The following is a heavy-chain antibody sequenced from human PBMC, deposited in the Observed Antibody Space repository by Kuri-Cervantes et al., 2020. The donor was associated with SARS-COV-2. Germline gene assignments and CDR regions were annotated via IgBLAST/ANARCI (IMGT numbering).Heavy chain of an antibody. Sequence: GGSLRLSCKGSGYSFTRQWIGWVRQRPGKGLEWMRIIYPGDSDTRYSPSFQGQVTISADKSISTAYLQWSSLKASDTAMYYCATVGDFGDYRWFDPWGQGTLVTVSS. V-gene: IGHV5-51*01. CDR1: GYSFTRQW. D-gene: IGHD4-17*01. CDR3: ATVGDFGDYRWFDP. J-gene: IGHJ5*02. CDR2: IYPGDSDT.